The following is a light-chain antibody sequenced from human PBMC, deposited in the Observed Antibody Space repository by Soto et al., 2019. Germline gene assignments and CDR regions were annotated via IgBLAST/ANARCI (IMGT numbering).Light chain of an antibody. J-gene: IGKJ1*01. V-gene: IGKV3-15*01. Sequence: EIVMTQSPAALSVSPGERGTLSCRASQSVGSSLAWYQQRPGQAPRLLSYGASTRATGIPARVSGSGSGTEFTLTISRLQSEDVGVYYCQQYNNWPPWTFGQGTKVEI. CDR3: QQYNNWPPWT. CDR2: GAS. CDR1: QSVGSS.